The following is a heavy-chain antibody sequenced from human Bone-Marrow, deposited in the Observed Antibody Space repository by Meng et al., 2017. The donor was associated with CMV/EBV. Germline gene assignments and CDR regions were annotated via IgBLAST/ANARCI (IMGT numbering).Heavy chain of an antibody. CDR3: AKDRIAIFGVAVYYYYYGMDV. Sequence: GESLKISCAASGFTVSSNYMSWVRQAPGKGLEWLSVIYSGGSTYYADSVKGRFTISRDNSKNTLYLQMNSLRAEDTAVYYCAKDRIAIFGVAVYYYYYGMDVWGQGTTVTVSS. D-gene: IGHD3-3*01. J-gene: IGHJ6*02. V-gene: IGHV3-53*01. CDR1: GFTVSSNY. CDR2: IYSGGST.